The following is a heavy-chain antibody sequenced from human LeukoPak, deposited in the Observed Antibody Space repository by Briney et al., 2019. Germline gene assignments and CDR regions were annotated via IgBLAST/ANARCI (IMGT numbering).Heavy chain of an antibody. V-gene: IGHV3-23*01. CDR3: AKGIYSSGWSYFDY. J-gene: IGHJ4*01. CDR2: LSGSGITT. D-gene: IGHD6-19*01. CDR1: GFTFSNSA. Sequence: GGSLRLSCAASGFTFSNSAMSWVRQAPGKGLEWVSTLSGSGITTYYADSVKGRFTISRDNSKNTLYLQMNTLRTEDSALYYCAKGIYSSGWSYFDYWGHGTLVTVSS.